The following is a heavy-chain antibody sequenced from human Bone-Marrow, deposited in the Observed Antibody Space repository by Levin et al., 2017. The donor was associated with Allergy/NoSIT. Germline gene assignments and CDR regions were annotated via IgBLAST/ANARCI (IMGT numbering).Heavy chain of an antibody. Sequence: SETLSLTCTVSGGSISSYYWSWIRQPAGKGLEWIGRIYTSGSTNYNPSLKSRVTMSVDTSKNQFSLKLSSVTAADTAVYYCARDLRYSSSWPTDFDYWGQGTLVTVAS. D-gene: IGHD6-13*01. CDR1: GGSISSYY. V-gene: IGHV4-4*07. CDR2: IYTSGST. J-gene: IGHJ4*02. CDR3: ARDLRYSSSWPTDFDY.